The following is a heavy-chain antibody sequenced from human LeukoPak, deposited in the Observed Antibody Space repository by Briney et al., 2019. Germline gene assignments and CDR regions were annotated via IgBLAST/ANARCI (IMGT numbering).Heavy chain of an antibody. V-gene: IGHV4-31*03. D-gene: IGHD3-16*02. J-gene: IGHJ4*02. Sequence: SQPLSLPCTVSGGSISRGGYYWTWSRQDPGKGLLRIWYVYCSGSTYYNPSLESRVTIAVNTSKNQFSLKLSSVTAASTTVYYCARGRVGDVWGSYPRNRPYYFDYWGQGTLVTVSS. CDR2: VYCSGST. CDR3: ARGRVGDVWGSYPRNRPYYFDY. CDR1: GGSISRGGYY.